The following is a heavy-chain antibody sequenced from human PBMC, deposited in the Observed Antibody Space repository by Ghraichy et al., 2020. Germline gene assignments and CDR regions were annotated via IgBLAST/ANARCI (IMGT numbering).Heavy chain of an antibody. CDR3: ARVVAADRAPFDY. CDR2: IYYSGST. V-gene: IGHV4-61*01. CDR1: GDSVRSYSYY. Sequence: SETLSLTCTVSGDSVRSYSYYWSWIRQPPGKGLEWFGYIYYSGSTNYSPSLKSRVTISVDTSKNQFSLKLSSVTAADTAVYYCARVVAADRAPFDYWGQGTLVTVSS. J-gene: IGHJ4*02. D-gene: IGHD2-15*01.